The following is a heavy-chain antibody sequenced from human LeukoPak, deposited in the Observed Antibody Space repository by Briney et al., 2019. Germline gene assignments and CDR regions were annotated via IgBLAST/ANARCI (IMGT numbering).Heavy chain of an antibody. CDR3: ARGGDSYYFDY. Sequence: SETLSLTCAVYGGSFSGYYWSWIRQPPGKGLEWIGEINHSGSTNYNPSLKSRVTISVDTSKNQFSLELSSVTAADTAVYYCARGGDSYYFDYWGQGTLVTVSS. CDR2: INHSGST. V-gene: IGHV4-34*01. J-gene: IGHJ4*02. CDR1: GGSFSGYY. D-gene: IGHD2-21*02.